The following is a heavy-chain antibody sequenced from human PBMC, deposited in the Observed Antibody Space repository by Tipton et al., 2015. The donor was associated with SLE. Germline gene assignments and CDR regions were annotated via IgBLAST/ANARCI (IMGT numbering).Heavy chain of an antibody. Sequence: TLSLTCTVSGGSISSSSYYWGWIRQPPGKGLEWIGSIYYSGSTNYNPSLKSRVTISVDTSKNQFSLKLSSVTAADTAVYYCARGIQLWGALHGFFDLWGRGTLVTVSS. CDR3: ARGIQLWGALHGFFDL. CDR2: IYYSGST. V-gene: IGHV4-39*07. D-gene: IGHD5-18*01. CDR1: GGSISSSSYY. J-gene: IGHJ2*01.